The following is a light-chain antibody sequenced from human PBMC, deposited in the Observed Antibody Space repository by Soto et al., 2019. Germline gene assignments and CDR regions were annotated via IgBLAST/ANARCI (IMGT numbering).Light chain of an antibody. Sequence: QSALTQPVSVSGSPGQSITISCTGTNSDVGSYNLVSWYQQHPGKAPKLMIYEVSKRPSGVSNRFSGSKSGNTASLTISGLQAEDEADYYCCSYAGSTTSVVFGGVTKLTVL. J-gene: IGLJ2*01. CDR3: CSYAGSTTSVV. CDR1: NSDVGSYNL. CDR2: EVS. V-gene: IGLV2-23*02.